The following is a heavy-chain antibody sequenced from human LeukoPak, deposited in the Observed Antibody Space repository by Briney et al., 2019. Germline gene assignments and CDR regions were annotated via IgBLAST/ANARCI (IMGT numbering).Heavy chain of an antibody. D-gene: IGHD4-11*01. CDR3: ARDYVDYSILEGAFDY. CDR1: GFTFSSYA. J-gene: IGHJ4*02. CDR2: ISWNSGSI. V-gene: IGHV3-9*01. Sequence: GGSLRLSCAASGFTFSSYAMSWVRQAPGKGLEWVSGISWNSGSIGYADSVKGRFTISRDNAKNSLYLQMNSLRAEDTAVYYCARDYVDYSILEGAFDYWGQGTLVTVSS.